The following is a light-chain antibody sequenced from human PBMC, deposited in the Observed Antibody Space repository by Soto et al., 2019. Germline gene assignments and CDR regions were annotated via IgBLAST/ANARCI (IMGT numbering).Light chain of an antibody. CDR1: SSDVGGYNY. CDR3: SSYTPSNTRQIV. J-gene: IGLJ1*01. V-gene: IGLV2-14*01. Sequence: QSVLTQPASVSGSPGQSITISCTGTSSDVGGYNYVSWYQQHPGKAPKFIIYDVSNRPSGVSNRSSGSKSGNTASLTISGLQAEDEADYYCSSYTPSNTRQIVFGTGTKVTVL. CDR2: DVS.